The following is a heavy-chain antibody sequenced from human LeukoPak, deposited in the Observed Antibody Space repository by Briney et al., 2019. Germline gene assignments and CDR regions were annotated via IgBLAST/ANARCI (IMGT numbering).Heavy chain of an antibody. CDR3: ARHHLVGIYYPAFDY. Sequence: SETLSLTCTVSGGSFSGYYWTWIRQPPGKGLEWIGYMYYTGSTSYNPSLKSRVTISVDTSKNQFSLKLSSVTAADTAVYYCARHHLVGIYYPAFDYWGQGTLVTVSS. CDR1: GGSFSGYY. J-gene: IGHJ4*02. CDR2: MYYTGST. V-gene: IGHV4-59*08. D-gene: IGHD1-26*01.